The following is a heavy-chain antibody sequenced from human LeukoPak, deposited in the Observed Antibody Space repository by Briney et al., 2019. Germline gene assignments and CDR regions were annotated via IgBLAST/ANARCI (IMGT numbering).Heavy chain of an antibody. V-gene: IGHV3-11*01. CDR3: ARVRYYDSYYYYMDV. D-gene: IGHD3-22*01. Sequence: GGSLRLSCAASGFTFSDYYMSWIRQAPGRGLEWVSYISSSGSTIYYADSVKGRFTISRDNAKNSLYLQMSSLRAEDTAVYYCARVRYYDSYYYYMDVWGKGTTVTISS. J-gene: IGHJ6*03. CDR2: ISSSGSTI. CDR1: GFTFSDYY.